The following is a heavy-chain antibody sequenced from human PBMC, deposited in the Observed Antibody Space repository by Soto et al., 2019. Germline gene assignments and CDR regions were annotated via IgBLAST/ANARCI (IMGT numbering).Heavy chain of an antibody. CDR1: GYTFTGYY. J-gene: IGHJ6*03. CDR2: INPNSGGT. Sequence: GASVKVSSKASGYTFTGYYMHWVRQAPGQGLEWMGWINPNSGGTNYAQKFQGWVTMTRDTSISTAYMELSRLRSDDTAVYYCARADIVVDGSPARYYYYYMDVWGKGTTLTVSS. CDR3: ARADIVVDGSPARYYYYYMDV. V-gene: IGHV1-2*04. D-gene: IGHD2-2*01.